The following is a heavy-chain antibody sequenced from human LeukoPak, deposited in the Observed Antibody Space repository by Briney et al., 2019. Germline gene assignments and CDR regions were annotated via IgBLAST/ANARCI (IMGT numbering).Heavy chain of an antibody. CDR3: AKSSPRYYYYYMDV. CDR2: INHGGST. V-gene: IGHV4-34*01. CDR1: GGSFSGYY. Sequence: SETLSLTCAVYGGSFSGYYWSWIRQPPGKGLEWIGEINHGGSTNYNPSLKSRVTISVDTSKNQFSLKLSSVTAADTAVYYCAKSSPRYYYYYMDVWGKGTTVTVSS. D-gene: IGHD6-13*01. J-gene: IGHJ6*03.